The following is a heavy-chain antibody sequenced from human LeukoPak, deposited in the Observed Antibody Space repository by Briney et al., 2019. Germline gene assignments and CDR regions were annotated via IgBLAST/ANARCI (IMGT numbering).Heavy chain of an antibody. CDR3: ARDDYGDYDAFDI. J-gene: IGHJ3*02. Sequence: SGTLSLTCAVYGGSFSGYYWSWIRQPPGKGLEWIGEINHSGSTNYNPSLKSRVTISVDTSKNQFSLKLSSVTAADTAVYYCARDDYGDYDAFDIWGQGTMVTVSS. CDR2: INHSGST. D-gene: IGHD4-17*01. V-gene: IGHV4-34*01. CDR1: GGSFSGYY.